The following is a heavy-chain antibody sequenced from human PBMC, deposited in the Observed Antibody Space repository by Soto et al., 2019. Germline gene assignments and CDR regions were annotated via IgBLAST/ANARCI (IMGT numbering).Heavy chain of an antibody. Sequence: QVQLVQSGAEVKKPGSSVKVSCKASGGTFSSYAISWVRQAPGQGLEWMGGFIPMFNRPHSARKFQGRVTITADESTSTAYMDLSSLRSEDTAVYYCARGWFHHVANYYYALDVWGQGTTVTVSS. D-gene: IGHD3-10*01. CDR3: ARGWFHHVANYYYALDV. J-gene: IGHJ6*02. V-gene: IGHV1-69*01. CDR2: FIPMFNRP. CDR1: GGTFSSYA.